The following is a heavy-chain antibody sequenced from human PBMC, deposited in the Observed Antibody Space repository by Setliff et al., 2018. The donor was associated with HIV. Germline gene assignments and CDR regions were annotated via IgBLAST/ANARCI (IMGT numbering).Heavy chain of an antibody. CDR3: ARGANFWSGYDS. J-gene: IGHJ4*02. CDR1: DGSISSSNW. V-gene: IGHV4-4*02. CDR2: IFHTQNP. D-gene: IGHD3-3*01. Sequence: SETLSLTCAVSDGSISSSNWWSWVRQPPGKGLEWIGEIFHTQNPNYSPSLKSRITISVNKSKNQFSLRLTSVTAADTAVYYCARGANFWSGYDSWGQGTLVTVSS.